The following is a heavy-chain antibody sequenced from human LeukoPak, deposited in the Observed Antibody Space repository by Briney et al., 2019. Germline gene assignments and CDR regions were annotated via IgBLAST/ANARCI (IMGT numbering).Heavy chain of an antibody. V-gene: IGHV3-73*01. CDR1: GFTFSGSA. D-gene: IGHD1-14*01. J-gene: IGHJ4*02. CDR2: TRSNANSYAT. CDR3: SRLGDKGPEY. Sequence: GGSLRLSCAASGFTFSGSAMHWVRQASGKGLEWVGRTRSNANSYATAYAASVKGRFTISRDDSKNMAYLQMNSLKTEDTAVYYCSRLGDKGPEYWGQGTLVTVSS.